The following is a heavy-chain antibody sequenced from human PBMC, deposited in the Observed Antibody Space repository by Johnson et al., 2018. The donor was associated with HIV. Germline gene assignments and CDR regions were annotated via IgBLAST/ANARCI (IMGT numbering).Heavy chain of an antibody. J-gene: IGHJ3*01. D-gene: IGHD3-22*01. CDR1: GITVGTNY. CDR3: ARDGRDVVTRGSFDV. Sequence: VQLVESGGGLVQPGGSLRLSCAASGITVGTNYMSWVRQAPGKGLEWVSVIFSVGDVYYADSVKGRFTISRDNSKNMVYLQMNSLRPEDTAVDYCARDGRDVVTRGSFDVWGQGTVVTVSS. CDR2: IFSVGDV. V-gene: IGHV3-66*02.